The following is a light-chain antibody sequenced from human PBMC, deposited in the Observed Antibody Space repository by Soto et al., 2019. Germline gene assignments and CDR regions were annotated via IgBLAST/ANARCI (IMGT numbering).Light chain of an antibody. CDR2: EVT. CDR3: CSYAASNTLI. CDR1: STDIGAYNY. J-gene: IGLJ2*01. Sequence: QSVLTQPASVSGSPGQSITISCTGTSTDIGAYNYVSWYQQHPGKAPKLLIYEVTNRPSGVSNRFSGSKSGNTASLTISGLQAEDEANYACCSYAASNTLIFGGGTKVTVL. V-gene: IGLV2-14*01.